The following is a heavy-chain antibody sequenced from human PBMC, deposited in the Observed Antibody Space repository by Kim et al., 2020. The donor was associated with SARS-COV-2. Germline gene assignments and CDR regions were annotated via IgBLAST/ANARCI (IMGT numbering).Heavy chain of an antibody. D-gene: IGHD2-15*01. J-gene: IGHJ4*02. CDR1: GFTFSSYA. CDR3: ARDEDTRFDY. Sequence: GGSLRLSCAASGFTFSSYAMHWVRQAPGKGLEWVAVISYDGSNKYYADSVKGRFTISRDNSKNTLYLQMNSLRAEDTAVYYCARDEDTRFDYWGQGTLVTVSS. CDR2: ISYDGSNK. V-gene: IGHV3-30*04.